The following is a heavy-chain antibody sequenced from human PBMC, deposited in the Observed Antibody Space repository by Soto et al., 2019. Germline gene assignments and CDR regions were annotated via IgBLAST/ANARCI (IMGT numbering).Heavy chain of an antibody. CDR2: IYYSGST. D-gene: IGHD1-1*01. J-gene: IGHJ4*02. CDR1: GGSISSGGYY. CDR3: AREVSTTFSYYFDY. V-gene: IGHV4-61*08. Sequence: SETLSLTCTVSGGSISSGGYYWSWIRQHPGKGLEWIGYIYYSGSTYYSPSLKSRVTMSIDTSKNQFSLKLSSVTAADTAVYYCAREVSTTFSYYFDYWGQGTLVTVSS.